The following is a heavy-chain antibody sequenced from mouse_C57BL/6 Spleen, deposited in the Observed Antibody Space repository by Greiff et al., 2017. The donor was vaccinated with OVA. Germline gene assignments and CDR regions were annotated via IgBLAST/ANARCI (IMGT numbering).Heavy chain of an antibody. CDR2: IDPNSGGT. J-gene: IGHJ1*03. D-gene: IGHD1-1*01. V-gene: IGHV1-72*01. CDR1: GYTFTSYW. Sequence: VKLQQPGAELVKPGASVKLSCKASGYTFTSYWMHWVKQRPGRGLEWIGRIDPNSGGTKYNEKFKSKATLTVDKPSSTAYMQLSSLTSEDSAVYYCARNWDYGSSPYWYFDVWGTGTTVTVSS. CDR3: ARNWDYGSSPYWYFDV.